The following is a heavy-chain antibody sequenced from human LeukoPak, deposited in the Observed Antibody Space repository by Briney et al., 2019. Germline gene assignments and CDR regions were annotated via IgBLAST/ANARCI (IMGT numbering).Heavy chain of an antibody. V-gene: IGHV4-31*03. Sequence: SQTLSLTCTVSGGSIRSAAYYWSWIRQPPGKGLEWIGYIYYSGSTYYNPSLKSRVTISVDTSKNQFSLKLSSVTAADTAVYYCARENFWLPKYYYGMYVWGQGTTVTFS. CDR1: GGSIRSAAYY. CDR2: IYYSGST. J-gene: IGHJ6*02. D-gene: IGHD3-3*01. CDR3: ARENFWLPKYYYGMYV.